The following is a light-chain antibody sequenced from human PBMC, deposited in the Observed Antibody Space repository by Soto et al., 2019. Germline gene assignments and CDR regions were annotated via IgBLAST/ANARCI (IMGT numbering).Light chain of an antibody. V-gene: IGKV3-15*01. CDR2: GAS. J-gene: IGKJ1*01. CDR1: QSISSY. Sequence: EIVFTQSPSTLSLSPCERSTLSCRASQSISSYLAWHQQKPGQAPRLLIYGASTRATGIPARFSGSGSGTEFTLTISSLQSEDFAVYYCQQYIYWPWTFGQGTKVDIK. CDR3: QQYIYWPWT.